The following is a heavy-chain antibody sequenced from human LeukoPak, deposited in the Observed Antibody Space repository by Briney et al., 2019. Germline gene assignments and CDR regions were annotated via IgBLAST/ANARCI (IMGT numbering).Heavy chain of an antibody. V-gene: IGHV3-23*01. CDR2: ISVNGGRT. CDR3: ARDPHSGSYGDYYYYYMDV. D-gene: IGHD1-26*01. CDR1: GFTFSSYG. Sequence: QPGGSLRLSCAASGFTFSSYGMSWVRQTPGKGLEWVSGISVNGGRTYYADSVKGRFTISRDNAKSSLYLQMNSLRAEDTAVYYCARDPHSGSYGDYYYYYMDVWGKGTTVTISS. J-gene: IGHJ6*03.